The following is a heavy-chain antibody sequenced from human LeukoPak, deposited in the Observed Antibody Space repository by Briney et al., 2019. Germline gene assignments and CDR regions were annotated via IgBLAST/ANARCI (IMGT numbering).Heavy chain of an antibody. V-gene: IGHV1-2*02. CDR2: MNPYSDAL. J-gene: IGHJ5*02. CDR3: ATATVTHTRDP. D-gene: IGHD1-1*01. Sequence: GASVKVSCQASGYTVSDFYLHWVRQAPGHGLEWMGWMNPYSDALIHAERFQGRITMTWDTSTGTSYRELTRLTPDDTAVYYCATATVTHTRDPWGQGTLVTVSS. CDR1: GYTVSDFY.